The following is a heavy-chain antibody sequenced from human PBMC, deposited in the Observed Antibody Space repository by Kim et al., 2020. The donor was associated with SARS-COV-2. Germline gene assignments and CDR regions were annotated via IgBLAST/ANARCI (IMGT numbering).Heavy chain of an antibody. CDR2: IYYSGST. CDR3: ARTLFDYGDYNNWFDP. D-gene: IGHD4-17*01. J-gene: IGHJ5*02. Sequence: SETLSLTCTVSGGSISSYYWSWIRQPPGKGLEWIGYIYYSGSTNYNPSLKSRVTISVDTSKNQFSLKLSSVTAADTAVYYCARTLFDYGDYNNWFDPWGQGTLVTVSS. V-gene: IGHV4-59*08. CDR1: GGSISSYY.